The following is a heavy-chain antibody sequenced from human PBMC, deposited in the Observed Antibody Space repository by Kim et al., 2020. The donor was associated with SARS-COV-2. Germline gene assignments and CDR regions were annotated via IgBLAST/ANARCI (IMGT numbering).Heavy chain of an antibody. CDR3: ARAGSPPYPYYDSSGLDY. D-gene: IGHD3-22*01. J-gene: IGHJ4*02. Sequence: ASVKVSCKASGYTFTGYYMHWVRQAPGQGLEWMGRINPNSGGTNYAQKFQGRVTMTRDTSISTAYMELSRLRSDDTAVYYCARAGSPPYPYYDSSGLDYWGQGTLVTVSS. CDR1: GYTFTGYY. CDR2: INPNSGGT. V-gene: IGHV1-2*06.